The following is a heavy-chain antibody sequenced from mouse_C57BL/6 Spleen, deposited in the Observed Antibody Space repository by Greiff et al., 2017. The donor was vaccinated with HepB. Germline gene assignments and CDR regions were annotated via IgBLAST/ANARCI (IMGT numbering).Heavy chain of an antibody. CDR1: GFTFSSYA. J-gene: IGHJ2*01. CDR2: ISDGGSYT. Sequence: EVQRVESGGGLVKPGGSLKLSCAASGFTFSSYAMSWVRQTPEKRLEWVATISDGGSYTYYPDNVKGRFTISRDNAKNNLYLQMSHLKSEDTAMYYCARDKKLGYFDYWGQGTTLTVSS. CDR3: ARDKKLGYFDY. D-gene: IGHD4-1*01. V-gene: IGHV5-4*01.